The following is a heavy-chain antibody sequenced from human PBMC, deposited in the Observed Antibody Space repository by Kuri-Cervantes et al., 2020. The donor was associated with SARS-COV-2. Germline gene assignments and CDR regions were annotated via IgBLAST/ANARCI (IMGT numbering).Heavy chain of an antibody. CDR2: ISYDGSNK. D-gene: IGHD3-10*01. Sequence: GESLKISCAASGFTFSDYYMSWIRQAPGKGLEWVAVISYDGSNKYYADSVKGRFTISRDNSKNTLYLQMNSLRAEDTAVYYCAKPTVRGELAFDYWGQGTLVTVSS. V-gene: IGHV3-30*18. CDR3: AKPTVRGELAFDY. J-gene: IGHJ4*02. CDR1: GFTFSDYY.